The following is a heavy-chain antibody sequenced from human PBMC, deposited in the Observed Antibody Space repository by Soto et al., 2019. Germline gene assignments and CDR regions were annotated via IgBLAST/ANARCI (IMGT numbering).Heavy chain of an antibody. Sequence: ASVKVSCKASGYTFTSYGIGWVRQAPGQGLEWMGWISAYNGNTNYAQKLQGRVTMTTDTSTSTAYMELRSLRSDDTAVYYCARDVRSSWRIGTFDYWGQGTLVTVSS. D-gene: IGHD6-13*01. J-gene: IGHJ4*02. CDR1: GYTFTSYG. CDR2: ISAYNGNT. CDR3: ARDVRSSWRIGTFDY. V-gene: IGHV1-18*01.